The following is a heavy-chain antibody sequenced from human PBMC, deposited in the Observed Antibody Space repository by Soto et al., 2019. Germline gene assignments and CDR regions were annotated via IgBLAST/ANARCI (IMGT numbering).Heavy chain of an antibody. CDR2: ISYSGTT. D-gene: IGHD5-18*01. CDR1: GDSIRSNNNY. J-gene: IGHJ5*02. V-gene: IGHV4-30-4*01. CDR3: ARGRGYSYGLDP. Sequence: PSEPLSPTSTGSGDSIRSNNNYWSWIRQPPGEGLEWIGFISYSGTTSYSPSLKSRVALLLDTSKNQFSLSLSFVIASDTAVYYCARGRGYSYGLDPWGQGTLVTVS.